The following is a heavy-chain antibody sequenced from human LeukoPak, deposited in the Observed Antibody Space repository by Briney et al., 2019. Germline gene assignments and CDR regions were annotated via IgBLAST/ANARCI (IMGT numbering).Heavy chain of an antibody. CDR2: INHSGST. J-gene: IGHJ4*02. D-gene: IGHD6-13*01. Sequence: PSETLSLTCAVYGGSFSGYYWSWIRQPPGKGLEWIGEINHSGSTNYNPSLKSRVTISVDTSKNQFSLKLSSATAADTAVYYCAKAVPIAAASLDYWGQGSLVTVSS. V-gene: IGHV4-34*01. CDR3: AKAVPIAAASLDY. CDR1: GGSFSGYY.